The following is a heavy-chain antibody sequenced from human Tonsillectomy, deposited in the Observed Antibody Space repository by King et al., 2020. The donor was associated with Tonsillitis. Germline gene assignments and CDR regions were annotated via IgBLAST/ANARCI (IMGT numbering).Heavy chain of an antibody. CDR2: INTYTGDT. Sequence: QLVQSGAEMKKPGASVKISCKAPAYMFTTYGMSWVRQAPGQGPEWMAWINTYTGDTDYAQRLQGRVTVTRHTSTSTVYMEMRRLTSDYTAMYYCARDQRVNRGYFSGWYGGYWGQGTLVTVSS. J-gene: IGHJ4*02. CDR3: ARDQRVNRGYFSGWYGGY. D-gene: IGHD2-15*01. V-gene: IGHV1-18*01. CDR1: AYMFTTYG.